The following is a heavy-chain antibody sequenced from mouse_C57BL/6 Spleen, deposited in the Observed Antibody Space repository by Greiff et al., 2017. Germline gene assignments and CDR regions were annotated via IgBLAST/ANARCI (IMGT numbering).Heavy chain of an antibody. D-gene: IGHD1-1*01. CDR3: ARDDTTVVAHFDY. J-gene: IGHJ2*01. CDR2: ISDGGSYT. Sequence: EVHLVESGGGLVKPGGSLKLSCAASGFTFSSYAMSWVRQTPEKRLEWVATISDGGSYTYYPDNVKGRFTISRDNAKNNLYLQMSHLKSEDTAMYYCARDDTTVVAHFDYWGQGTTLTVSS. CDR1: GFTFSSYA. V-gene: IGHV5-4*01.